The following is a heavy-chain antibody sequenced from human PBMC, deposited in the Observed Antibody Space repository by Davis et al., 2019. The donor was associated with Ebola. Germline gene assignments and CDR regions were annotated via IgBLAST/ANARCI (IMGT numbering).Heavy chain of an antibody. J-gene: IGHJ4*02. D-gene: IGHD4-17*01. V-gene: IGHV3-74*01. CDR2: IKGDGNL. Sequence: PGGSLRLSCTASGFTFINYWMHWVRQVPGKGLVWVSRIKGDGNLIYADSVKGRFTISRDNAKNSLYLQMNSLRAEDTAVYYCAKDRGMTTVTTVEYWGQGTLVTVSS. CDR1: GFTFINYW. CDR3: AKDRGMTTVTTVEY.